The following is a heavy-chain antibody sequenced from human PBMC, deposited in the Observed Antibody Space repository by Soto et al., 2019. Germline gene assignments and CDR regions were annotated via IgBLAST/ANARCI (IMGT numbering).Heavy chain of an antibody. J-gene: IGHJ5*02. CDR1: GSSISGFY. D-gene: IGHD3-10*01. CDR2: IYATGTT. V-gene: IGHV4-4*07. CDR3: LRDRKKKLRDWLDP. Sequence: SEPLSLTCAFSGSSISGFYRRVIRRSARKGLDLIGCIYATGTTYYNPSLKSRVMMPVGTSKKQFYLKLRSVTAEDTAVYYCLRDRKKKLRDWLDPW.